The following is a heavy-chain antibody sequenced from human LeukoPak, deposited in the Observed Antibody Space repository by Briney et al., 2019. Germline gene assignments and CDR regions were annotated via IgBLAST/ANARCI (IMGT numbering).Heavy chain of an antibody. CDR2: IYSGGST. V-gene: IGHV3-53*01. Sequence: QSGGSLRLSCAASGFTVSSHYMSWVRQAPVKGLEWVSVIYSGGSTYYADSVKGRFTISRDNSKNTLYLQMNSLRAEDTAVYYCARDGTGDRWGHFDYWGQGTLVTVSS. D-gene: IGHD7-27*01. CDR1: GFTVSSHY. J-gene: IGHJ4*02. CDR3: ARDGTGDRWGHFDY.